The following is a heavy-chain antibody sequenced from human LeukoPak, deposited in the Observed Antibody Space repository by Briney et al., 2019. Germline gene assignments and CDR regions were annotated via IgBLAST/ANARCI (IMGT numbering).Heavy chain of an antibody. V-gene: IGHV4-31*03. Sequence: SETLSLTCTVSGGSITSGGYYWSWIRQHPEKGLVWIGYIYSSGTTYFNPSLKRRVTISLDTSEHQFSLNLTSVTAADTAVYYCARAYGSGSAYNRYFDYWGQGALVTVSS. J-gene: IGHJ4*02. CDR1: GGSITSGGYY. CDR2: IYSSGTT. D-gene: IGHD3-10*01. CDR3: ARAYGSGSAYNRYFDY.